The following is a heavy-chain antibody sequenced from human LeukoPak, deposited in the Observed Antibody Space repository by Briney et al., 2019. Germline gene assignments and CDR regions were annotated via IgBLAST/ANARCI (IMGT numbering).Heavy chain of an antibody. D-gene: IGHD1-26*01. CDR2: IYSGGST. Sequence: PGGSLRLSCAASGFTFSSNYMSWVRQAPGKGLEWVSVIYSGGSTYYADSVKGRFTISRDNSKNTLYLQMNSLRAEDTAVYYCASPTVGTTLPSRYYYYGMDVGGKGTTVTVSS. CDR1: GFTFSSNY. V-gene: IGHV3-53*01. J-gene: IGHJ6*04. CDR3: ASPTVGTTLPSRYYYYGMDV.